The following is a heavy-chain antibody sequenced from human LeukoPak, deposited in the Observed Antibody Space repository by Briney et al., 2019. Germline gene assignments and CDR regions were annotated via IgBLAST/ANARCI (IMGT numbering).Heavy chain of an antibody. CDR1: GYTFTGYY. CDR2: MNPNSGGT. J-gene: IGHJ3*02. V-gene: IGHV1-2*02. CDR3: ARVTDYYDSSGYNAFDI. D-gene: IGHD3-22*01. Sequence: ASVKVSCKASGYTFTGYYMHWVRQAPGQGLEWMGWMNPNSGGTNYAQKFQGRVTMTRDTSISTAYMELSRLRSDDTAVYYCARVTDYYDSSGYNAFDIWGQGTMVTVSS.